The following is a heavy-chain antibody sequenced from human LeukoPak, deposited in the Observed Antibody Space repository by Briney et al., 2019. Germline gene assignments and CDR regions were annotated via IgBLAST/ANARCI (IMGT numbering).Heavy chain of an antibody. CDR2: FYYSGSI. CDR1: SGSISSYY. J-gene: IGHJ4*02. V-gene: IGHV4-59*08. CDR3: AGGHYYYDITHLFAN. Sequence: SETLSLTCTVSSGSISSYYWSWIRQPPGKGLEWIGYFYYSGSINYNPSLKSRVTISVDTSKNQFSLKLSSVTAADTAVYYCAGGHYYYDITHLFANWGQGTLVTVSS. D-gene: IGHD3-22*01.